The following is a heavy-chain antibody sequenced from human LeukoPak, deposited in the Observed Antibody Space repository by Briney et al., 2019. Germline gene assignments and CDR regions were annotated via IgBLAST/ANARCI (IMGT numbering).Heavy chain of an antibody. J-gene: IGHJ4*02. CDR3: ARGPGNPFDY. Sequence: GGSLRLSCAASGFTFSSSTMNWVRQAPGKGLEWGSYISGGSSTRDYADSVKGRFTISRDNAKNSLYLQMNSLRAEDTTVYYCARGPGNPFDYWGQGTLVTVSS. CDR2: ISGGSSTR. CDR1: GFTFSSST. V-gene: IGHV3-48*04. D-gene: IGHD1-14*01.